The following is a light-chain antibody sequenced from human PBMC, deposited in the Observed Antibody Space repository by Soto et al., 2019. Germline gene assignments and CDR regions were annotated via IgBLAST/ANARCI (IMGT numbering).Light chain of an antibody. CDR1: QSLRSS. CDR2: GAS. V-gene: IGKV3-15*01. Sequence: VMTQSPATLSVSPGEEATLSCRASQSLRSSLAWYQQKPGQAPRLLIYGASTRATGIPARFSGSGSGTEFTLTISSLQSEDFAVYFCQQYNIWPQTFGQGTKVDIK. J-gene: IGKJ1*01. CDR3: QQYNIWPQT.